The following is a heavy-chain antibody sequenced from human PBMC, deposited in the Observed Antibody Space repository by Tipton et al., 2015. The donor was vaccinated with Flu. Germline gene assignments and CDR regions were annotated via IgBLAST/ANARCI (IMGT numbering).Heavy chain of an antibody. CDR2: IKSTTYI. CDR1: GFSVSDQY. J-gene: IGHJ4*02. V-gene: IGHV3-53*01. D-gene: IGHD3-3*01. CDR3: AKDGGSRFLEWLLY. Sequence: SLRLSCAVSGFSVSDQYMSWVRQAPGKGLQWISVIKSTTYIYYADSVKGRFTISRDISRNRVYLQMTNLRPDDTGLYYCAKDGGSRFLEWLLYWGQGALVTVSS.